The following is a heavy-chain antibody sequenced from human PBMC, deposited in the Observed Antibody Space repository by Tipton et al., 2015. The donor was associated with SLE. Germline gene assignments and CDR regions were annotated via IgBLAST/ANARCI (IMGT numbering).Heavy chain of an antibody. J-gene: IGHJ5*01. CDR3: ARAFPITIFGVVIPNNGWFDS. D-gene: IGHD3-3*01. CDR2: MYLTGST. Sequence: LRLSCAVSGYSISSGYSWAWIRQSPGKGLEWIGSMYLTGSTSYSPSLKSRVTISADTSKNQFSLKMRSVTAADTAVYFCARAFPITIFGVVIPNNGWFDSWGQGTLVTVSS. V-gene: IGHV4-38-2*01. CDR1: GYSISSGYS.